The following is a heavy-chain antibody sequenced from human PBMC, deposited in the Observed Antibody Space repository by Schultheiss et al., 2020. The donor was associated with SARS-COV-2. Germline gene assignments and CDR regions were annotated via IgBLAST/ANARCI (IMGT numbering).Heavy chain of an antibody. Sequence: GGSLRLSCAASGFTFDDYAMHWVRQAPGKGLEWVAVISYDGNNKYYGDSVKGRFTISRDNSKNTLYLQMNSLRAEDTAVYYCARVHSPYDFWSGYPFDYWGQGTLVTVSS. CDR2: ISYDGNNK. CDR3: ARVHSPYDFWSGYPFDY. J-gene: IGHJ4*02. D-gene: IGHD3-3*01. CDR1: GFTFDDYA. V-gene: IGHV3-30-3*01.